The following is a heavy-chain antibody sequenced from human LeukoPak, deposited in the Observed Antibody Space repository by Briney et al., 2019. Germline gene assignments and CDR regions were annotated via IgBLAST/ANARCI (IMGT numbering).Heavy chain of an antibody. V-gene: IGHV5-51*01. D-gene: IGHD5-24*01. CDR1: GYRFTSYW. Sequence: GESLKISFKGSGYRFTSYWIGWVRQMPGKGLEWMGIIYPGDSDTRYSPSFQGEVTISADKSISTAYLQWSSLKASDTAMYYCARRGRDGDGYNWTPVDYWGQGTLVTVSS. J-gene: IGHJ4*02. CDR2: IYPGDSDT. CDR3: ARRGRDGDGYNWTPVDY.